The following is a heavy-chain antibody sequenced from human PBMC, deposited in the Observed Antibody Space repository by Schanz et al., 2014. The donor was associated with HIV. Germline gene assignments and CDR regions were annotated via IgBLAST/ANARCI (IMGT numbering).Heavy chain of an antibody. CDR2: ISGGGAGT. D-gene: IGHD3-22*01. Sequence: VQLMESGGGLVKPGGSLRLSCAASGFTLSSYSMNWVRQAPGKGLEWVSAISGGGAGTYYADSVKGRLTISRDNSKNTLYLQMTTLRTEDTAVYYCAKPEYDSRGNSQSHFDSWGQGTLVTVSP. J-gene: IGHJ4*02. CDR1: GFTLSSYS. CDR3: AKPEYDSRGNSQSHFDS. V-gene: IGHV3-23*01.